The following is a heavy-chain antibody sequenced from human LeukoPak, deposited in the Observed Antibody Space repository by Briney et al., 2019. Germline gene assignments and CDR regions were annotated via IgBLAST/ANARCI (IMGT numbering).Heavy chain of an antibody. CDR2: IYSGGST. CDR1: GFTVSSNY. J-gene: IGHJ3*02. V-gene: IGHV3-53*01. CDR3: ARVIAGGIPGAFDI. Sequence: PGGSLRLSCAASGFTVSSNYMSWVRQAPGKGLEWDSVIYSGGSTYYADSVKGRFTISRDNSKNTLYLQMNSLRVEDTAVYYCARVIAGGIPGAFDIWGQGTMVTVSS. D-gene: IGHD1-26*01.